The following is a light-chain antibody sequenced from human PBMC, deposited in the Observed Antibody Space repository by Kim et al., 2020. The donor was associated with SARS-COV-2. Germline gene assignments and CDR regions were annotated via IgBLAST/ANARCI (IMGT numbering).Light chain of an antibody. Sequence: ATINCKSSQSVLYTSNNKNYLAWYQQKPGQSPKLLIYWASTRESGVPDRFSGSGSGTNFTLTITSLQAEDVAVYYCQQYYTTPQAFGGGTKVDIK. CDR1: QSVLYTSNNKNY. CDR3: QQYYTTPQA. J-gene: IGKJ4*01. CDR2: WAS. V-gene: IGKV4-1*01.